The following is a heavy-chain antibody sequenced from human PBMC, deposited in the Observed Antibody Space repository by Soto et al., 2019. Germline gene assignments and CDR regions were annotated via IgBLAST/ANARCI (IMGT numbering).Heavy chain of an antibody. CDR3: ARVGGGNYYYYGMDV. CDR2: IYYSGST. J-gene: IGHJ6*02. CDR1: GGSISSYY. Sequence: SETLSLTCTVSGGSISSYYWSWIRQPPGKGLEWIGYIYYSGSTNYNPSLKSRVTISVDTSKNQFSLKLNSVTAADTAVYYCARVGGGNYYYYGMDVWGQGTTVTVSS. V-gene: IGHV4-59*13.